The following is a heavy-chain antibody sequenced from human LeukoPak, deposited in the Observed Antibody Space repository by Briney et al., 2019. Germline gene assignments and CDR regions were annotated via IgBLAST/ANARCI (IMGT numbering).Heavy chain of an antibody. CDR3: ARASWVSTTDAVR. V-gene: IGHV3-23*01. CDR1: GLSFSSFA. J-gene: IGHJ4*02. CDR2: IRGNGDT. D-gene: IGHD1-14*01. Sequence: GGSLRLSCAASGLSFSSFAMRWVRHGPARGLEWVASIRGNGDTFYADSVKGRFTLYSYSSRNTVYFQLNNLRLEDTAIYYCARASWVSTTDAVRWGQGTLVTVSS.